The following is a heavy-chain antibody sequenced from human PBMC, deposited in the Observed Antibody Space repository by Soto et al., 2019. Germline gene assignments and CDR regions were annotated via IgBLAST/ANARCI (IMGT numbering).Heavy chain of an antibody. J-gene: IGHJ4*02. CDR2: ISTSGSTI. V-gene: IGHV3-48*03. D-gene: IGHD3-22*01. CDR1: GFTFSSYE. Sequence: SGGSLRLSCAASGFTFSSYEMNWVRQAPGKGLEWVSYISTSGSTIHYADSLKGRFTISRDNAKNSLYLQMNSLRAEDTAVYYCARSLRTGYYLSFAYWGQGALVTVSS. CDR3: ARSLRTGYYLSFAY.